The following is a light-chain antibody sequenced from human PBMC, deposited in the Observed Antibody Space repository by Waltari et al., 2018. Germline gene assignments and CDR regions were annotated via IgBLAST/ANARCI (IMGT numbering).Light chain of an antibody. CDR3: CSHAGTYVV. J-gene: IGLJ2*01. CDR1: SSAVCGYNS. Sequence: QSALTQPRSVSGSPGQSVPISCPGTSSAVCGYNSVSWYQQYPGKAPKLMIYDVSKRPSGVPDRFSGSKSGNTASLTISGLQAEDEADYYCCSHAGTYVVFGGGTKLTVL. V-gene: IGLV2-11*01. CDR2: DVS.